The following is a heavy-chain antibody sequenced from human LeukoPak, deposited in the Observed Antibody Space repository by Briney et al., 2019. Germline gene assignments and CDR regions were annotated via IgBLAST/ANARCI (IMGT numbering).Heavy chain of an antibody. CDR1: GFTFSSYA. V-gene: IGHV3-23*01. D-gene: IGHD3-22*01. Sequence: GGSLRLSCAASGFTFSSYAMSWVRQAPGKGLEWVSGISGSGGRTDYADSVKGRFIISRDNSKNTLYLQMNSLRAEDTAVYYCAKSPNYYDSSGLDYWGQGTLVTVPS. CDR2: ISGSGGRT. J-gene: IGHJ4*02. CDR3: AKSPNYYDSSGLDY.